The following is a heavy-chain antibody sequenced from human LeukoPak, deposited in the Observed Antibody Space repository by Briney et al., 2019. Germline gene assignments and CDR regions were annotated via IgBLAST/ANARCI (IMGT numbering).Heavy chain of an antibody. D-gene: IGHD2-15*01. J-gene: IGHJ4*02. V-gene: IGHV4-4*07. CDR3: ARGYCSGGSCPFDY. CDR2: IYTSGST. CDR1: GGSISSYY. Sequence: SETLSLTCTVSGGSISSYYWSWIRQPAGKGPEWIGRIYTSGSTNYNPSLKSRVTMSVDTSKNQFSLKLSSVTAADTAVYYCARGYCSGGSCPFDYWGQGTLVTVSS.